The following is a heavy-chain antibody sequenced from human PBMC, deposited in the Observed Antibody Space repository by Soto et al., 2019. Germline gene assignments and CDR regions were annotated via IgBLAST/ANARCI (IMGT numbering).Heavy chain of an antibody. D-gene: IGHD6-13*01. CDR1: GGSISSGGYY. CDR3: ARFGAAAGFHYYFDY. CDR2: IYYSGST. Sequence: PSETLSLTCTVSGGSISSGGYYWSWIRQHPGKGLEWIGYIYYSGSTYYNPSLKSRVTISVDTSKNQFSLKLSSVTAADTAVYYCARFGAAAGFHYYFDYWGQGTLVTVSS. V-gene: IGHV4-31*03. J-gene: IGHJ4*02.